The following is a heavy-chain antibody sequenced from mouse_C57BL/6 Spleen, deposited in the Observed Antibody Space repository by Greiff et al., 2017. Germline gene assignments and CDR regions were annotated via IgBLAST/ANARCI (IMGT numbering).Heavy chain of an antibody. CDR1: GYTFTSYW. V-gene: IGHV1-52*01. Sequence: QVQLQQPGAELVRPGSSVKLSCKASGYTFTSYWMHWVKQRPIQGLEWIGNIDPSDSETHYNQKFKDKATLTVDKSSSTAYMQLSSLTSEDSAVDDCARKYYGSSFSMDYWGQGTSVTVSS. J-gene: IGHJ4*01. CDR2: IDPSDSET. D-gene: IGHD1-1*01. CDR3: ARKYYGSSFSMDY.